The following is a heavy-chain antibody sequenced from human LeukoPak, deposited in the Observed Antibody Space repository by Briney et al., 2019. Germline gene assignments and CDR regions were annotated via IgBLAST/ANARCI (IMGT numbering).Heavy chain of an antibody. Sequence: GGSLRLSCAASGFTFSSYGMHWVRQAPGKGLEWVAVIWYDGSNKYYADSVEGRFTISRDNSKNTLYLQMNSLRAEDTAVYYCARAVCGYSGYDGRGPSDYYYGMDVWGQGTTVTVSS. D-gene: IGHD5-12*01. V-gene: IGHV3-33*01. J-gene: IGHJ6*02. CDR1: GFTFSSYG. CDR2: IWYDGSNK. CDR3: ARAVCGYSGYDGRGPSDYYYGMDV.